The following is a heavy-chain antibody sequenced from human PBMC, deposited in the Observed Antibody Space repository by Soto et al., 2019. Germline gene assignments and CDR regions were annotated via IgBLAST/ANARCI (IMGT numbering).Heavy chain of an antibody. V-gene: IGHV4-34*01. D-gene: IGHD4-17*01. Sequence: SETLSLTCAVYGGSFSGYYWSWIRQPPGKGLEWIGEINHSGSTNYNPSLKSRVTISVDTSKNQFSLKLSSVTAADTAVYYCARGSNGDSLFDYWGPGTLVTVSS. CDR2: INHSGST. CDR3: ARGSNGDSLFDY. J-gene: IGHJ4*02. CDR1: GGSFSGYY.